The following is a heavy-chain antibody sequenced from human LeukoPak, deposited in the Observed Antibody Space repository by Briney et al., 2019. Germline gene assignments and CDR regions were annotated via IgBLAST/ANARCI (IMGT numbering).Heavy chain of an antibody. CDR2: TSGSGSST. D-gene: IGHD3-10*01. V-gene: IGHV3-23*01. CDR1: RFTFSSYA. CDR3: ARGLSGTYFALDY. Sequence: GGSLRLSCAASRFTFSSYAMNWVRQAPGKGLEWVSGTSGSGSSTYYADSVKGRFTISRDNSKNTLSLQMNSLRAEDTAVYYCARGLSGTYFALDYWGQGTRVTVSS. J-gene: IGHJ4*02.